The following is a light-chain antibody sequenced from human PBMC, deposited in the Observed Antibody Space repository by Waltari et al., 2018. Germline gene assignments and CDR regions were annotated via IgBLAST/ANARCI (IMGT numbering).Light chain of an antibody. Sequence: DIQMTQSPSSLSVSVGDRVTITCQASHDISNHLNWYQQIPGKAPNLLIYHASKLESCVTSRFSGGGSGTYFTFTISSLQPEDIATYYCQQYDALPQTFGQGTKLEIK. V-gene: IGKV1-33*01. J-gene: IGKJ2*01. CDR2: HAS. CDR3: QQYDALPQT. CDR1: HDISNH.